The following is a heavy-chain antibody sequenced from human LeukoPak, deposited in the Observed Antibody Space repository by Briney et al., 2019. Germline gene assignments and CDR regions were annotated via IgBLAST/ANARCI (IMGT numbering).Heavy chain of an antibody. J-gene: IGHJ3*02. CDR1: GYTLTAYY. CDR2: INPNSGGT. D-gene: IGHD3-22*01. CDR3: ARPHYESSGLYVDAFDI. Sequence: ASVKVSCKASGYTLTAYYLHWVRQAPGQGLEWMGRINPNSGGTTYGQKFQGRVTMTRDTSIGTAYMELSSLRSDDTAVYYCARPHYESSGLYVDAFDIWGQGTMVTVSS. V-gene: IGHV1-2*06.